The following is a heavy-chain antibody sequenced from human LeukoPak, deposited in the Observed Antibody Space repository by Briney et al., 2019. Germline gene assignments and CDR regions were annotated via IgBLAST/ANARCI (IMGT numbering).Heavy chain of an antibody. V-gene: IGHV4-34*01. J-gene: IGHJ3*02. CDR1: GGSFSGYY. D-gene: IGHD3-22*01. CDR2: INHSGST. CDR3: ARGERITMIVVVIRAAFDI. Sequence: KPSETLSLTCAVYGGSFSGYYRSWIRQPPGKGLEWIGEINHSGSTNYNPSLKSRVTISVDTSKNQFSLKLSSVTAADTAVYYCARGERITMIVVVIRAAFDIWGQGTMVTVSS.